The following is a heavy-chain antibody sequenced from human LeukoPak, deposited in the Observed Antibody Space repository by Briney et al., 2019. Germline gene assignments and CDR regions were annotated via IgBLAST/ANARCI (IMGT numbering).Heavy chain of an antibody. CDR3: AREASSSYNWFDP. CDR2: IIPIFGTA. CDR1: GGTFSSYA. Sequence: GSSVKVSCKASGGTFSSYAISWVRQAPGQGLEWMGGIIPIFGTANYAQKFQGRVTITADKSTSTAYMELSSLRSEDTAVYYCAREASSSYNWFDPWGQGTLVTVSS. D-gene: IGHD6-6*01. J-gene: IGHJ5*02. V-gene: IGHV1-69*06.